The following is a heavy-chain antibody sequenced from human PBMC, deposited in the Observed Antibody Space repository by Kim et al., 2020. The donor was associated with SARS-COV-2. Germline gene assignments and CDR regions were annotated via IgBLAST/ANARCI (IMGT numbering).Heavy chain of an antibody. CDR1: GYTFTSYG. CDR3: ARWIQLWLARITEPNNWFDP. J-gene: IGHJ5*02. V-gene: IGHV1-18*01. D-gene: IGHD5-18*01. CDR2: ISAYNGNT. Sequence: ASVKVSCKASGYTFTSYGISWVRQAPGQGLEWMGWISAYNGNTNYAQKLQGRVTMTTDTSTSTAYMELRSLRSDDTAVYYCARWIQLWLARITEPNNWFDPWGQGTLVTVSS.